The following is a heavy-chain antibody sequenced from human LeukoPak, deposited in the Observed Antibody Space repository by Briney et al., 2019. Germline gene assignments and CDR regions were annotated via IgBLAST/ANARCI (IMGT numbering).Heavy chain of an antibody. CDR2: IYYSGNT. Sequence: SETLSLTCTVSGGSISSYYWSWIRQPPGKGLEWVGSIYYSGNTNYNPSLKSRVTISVDTSKNQFSLKLSSVTAADTAVYYCARVTMVRGAPFDYWGQGTLVTVSS. CDR3: ARVTMVRGAPFDY. D-gene: IGHD3-10*01. V-gene: IGHV4-59*08. CDR1: GGSISSYY. J-gene: IGHJ4*02.